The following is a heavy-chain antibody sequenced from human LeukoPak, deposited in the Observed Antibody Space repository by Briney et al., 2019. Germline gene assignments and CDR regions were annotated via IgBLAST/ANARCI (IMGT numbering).Heavy chain of an antibody. J-gene: IGHJ4*02. CDR3: AKRRGHYYDSSGYYYFDY. Sequence: GGSLRLSCAASGFTFSSYGMHWVRQAPGKGLEWVAFIRYDGSNKYYADSVKGRLTISRDNSKNTLYLQMNSLRAEDTAVYYCAKRRGHYYDSSGYYYFDYWGQGTLVTVSS. CDR2: IRYDGSNK. CDR1: GFTFSSYG. V-gene: IGHV3-30*02. D-gene: IGHD3-22*01.